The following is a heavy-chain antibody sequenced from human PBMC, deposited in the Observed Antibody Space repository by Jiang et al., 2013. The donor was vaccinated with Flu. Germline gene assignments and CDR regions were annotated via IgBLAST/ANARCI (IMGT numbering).Heavy chain of an antibody. D-gene: IGHD6-19*01. CDR3: AKDISVAGVGLDY. CDR2: ITWNSGTL. Sequence: QLVESGGGLVQPGRSLRLSCAASGFRFDDYAMHWVRQAPGKGLEWVSGITWNSGTLGYADSVRGRFTISRDNAKESLFLQMDSFRAEDTAVYYCAKDISVAGVGLDYWGQGTLVTVSS. V-gene: IGHV3-9*01. J-gene: IGHJ4*02. CDR1: GFRFDDYA.